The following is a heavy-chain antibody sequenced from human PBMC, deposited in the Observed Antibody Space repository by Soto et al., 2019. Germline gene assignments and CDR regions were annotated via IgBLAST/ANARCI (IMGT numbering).Heavy chain of an antibody. CDR3: ARHDGLRYFDWFDP. V-gene: IGHV4-59*08. J-gene: IGHJ5*02. CDR1: GGSISSYY. CDR2: IYYSGST. Sequence: SETLSLTCTVSGGSISSYYWIWIRQPPGKGLEWIGYIYYSGSTNYNPSLKSRVTISVDTSKNQFSLKLSSVTAADTAVYYCARHDGLRYFDWFDPWGQGTLVTVSS. D-gene: IGHD3-9*01.